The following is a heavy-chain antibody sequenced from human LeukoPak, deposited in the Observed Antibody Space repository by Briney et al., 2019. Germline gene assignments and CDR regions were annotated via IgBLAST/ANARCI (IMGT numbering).Heavy chain of an antibody. D-gene: IGHD4-23*01. CDR2: ISSSSSYI. V-gene: IGHV3-21*04. CDR1: GFTFSSYS. J-gene: IGHJ6*02. CDR3: AKLQSDGLRTYYGMDV. Sequence: GGSLRLSCAASGFTFSSYSMNWVRQAPGKGLEWVSSISSSSSYIYYADSVKGRFTISRDNAKNSLYLQMNSLRAEDTAVYYCAKLQSDGLRTYYGMDVWGQGTTVTVSS.